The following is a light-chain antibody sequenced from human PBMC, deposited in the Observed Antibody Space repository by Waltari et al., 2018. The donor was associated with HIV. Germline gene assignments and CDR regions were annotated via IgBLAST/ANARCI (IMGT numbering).Light chain of an antibody. J-gene: IGLJ3*02. CDR2: LNSDGSH. CDR1: SGHSSSA. V-gene: IGLV4-69*01. CDR3: QTWGTGIWV. Sequence: QLVLTQSPSASASLGASVKLPCTLSSGHSSSAIAWHQQQPEKGPRYLMKLNSDGSHSKGDGIPDRFAGSSSGAERYLTISSLQSEDEADYYCQTWGTGIWVFGGGTKVTVL.